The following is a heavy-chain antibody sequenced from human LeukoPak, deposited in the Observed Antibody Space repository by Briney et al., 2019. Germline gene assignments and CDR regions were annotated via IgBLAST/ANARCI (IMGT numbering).Heavy chain of an antibody. CDR1: GLTSFTYA. CDR2: IWYDGRNK. V-gene: IGHV3-33*01. J-gene: IGHJ4*02. CDR3: ARDLELSAVYYFDS. Sequence: PGGSLRPSCAPPGLTSFTYAMHWAPQAPGKGLGWVPVIWYDGRNKYYADSVKGRFTISRDNSKNTLYLQMNSLRADDTAVYYCARDLELSAVYYFDSWGQGTLVIVSS. D-gene: IGHD3-3*01.